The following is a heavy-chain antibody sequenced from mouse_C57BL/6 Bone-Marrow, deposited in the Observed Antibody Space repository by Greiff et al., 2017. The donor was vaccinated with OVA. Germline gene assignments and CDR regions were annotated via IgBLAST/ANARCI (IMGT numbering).Heavy chain of an antibody. CDR2: IYPGDGDT. Sequence: QVQLQQSGPELVKPGASVKISCKASGYAFSSSWMNWVKQRPGKGLEWIGRIYPGDGDTNYNGKFKGKATLTAGKSSSTAYMQLSSLTSEDSAVYFCARRTVLLDYWGQGTTLTVSS. D-gene: IGHD1-1*01. CDR3: ARRTVLLDY. J-gene: IGHJ2*01. CDR1: GYAFSSSW. V-gene: IGHV1-82*01.